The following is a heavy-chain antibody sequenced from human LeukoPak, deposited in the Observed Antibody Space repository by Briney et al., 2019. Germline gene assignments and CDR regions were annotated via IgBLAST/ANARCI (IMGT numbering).Heavy chain of an antibody. Sequence: ASVKVSRKASGYTFTGYYMHWVRQAPGQGLEWMGWINPNSGGTNYAQKFQGRVTMTRDTSISTAYMELSRLRSDDTAVYYCARDLTIFGVVTTTHYGMDVWGQGTTVTVSS. CDR3: ARDLTIFGVVTTTHYGMDV. CDR1: GYTFTGYY. D-gene: IGHD3-3*01. CDR2: INPNSGGT. J-gene: IGHJ6*02. V-gene: IGHV1-2*02.